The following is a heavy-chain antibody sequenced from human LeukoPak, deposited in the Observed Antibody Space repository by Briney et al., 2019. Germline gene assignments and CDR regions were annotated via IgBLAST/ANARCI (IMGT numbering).Heavy chain of an antibody. J-gene: IGHJ5*02. CDR3: FIVVVVAANYWFDP. D-gene: IGHD2-15*01. CDR1: GYTFTSYY. Sequence: ASVKVSCKASGYTFTSYYMHWVRQAPGQGLEWMGWINPNSGGTNYAQKFQGRVTMTRDTSISTAYMELSRLRSDDTAVYYCFIVVVVAANYWFDPWGQGTLVTVSS. V-gene: IGHV1-2*02. CDR2: INPNSGGT.